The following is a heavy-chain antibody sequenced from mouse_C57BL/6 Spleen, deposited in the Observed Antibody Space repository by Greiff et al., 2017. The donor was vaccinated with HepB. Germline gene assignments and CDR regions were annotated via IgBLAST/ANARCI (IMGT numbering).Heavy chain of an antibody. CDR1: GYTFTSYW. Sequence: VQLQQPGAELVKPGASVKLSCKASGYTFTSYWMHWVKQRPGQGLEWIGMIHPNSGSTNYNEKFKSKATLTVDKSSSTAYMQLSSLTSEDSAVYYCARDYYGSLDVWGTGTTVTVSS. D-gene: IGHD1-1*01. J-gene: IGHJ1*03. CDR3: ARDYYGSLDV. CDR2: IHPNSGST. V-gene: IGHV1-64*01.